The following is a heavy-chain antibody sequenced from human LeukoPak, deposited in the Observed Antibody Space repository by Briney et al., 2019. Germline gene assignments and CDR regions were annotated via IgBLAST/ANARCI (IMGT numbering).Heavy chain of an antibody. J-gene: IGHJ3*02. CDR3: AKDAVARNGIYDAFDI. CDR2: IGGDASRP. V-gene: IGHV3-23*01. D-gene: IGHD6-19*01. Sequence: GGSLRLSCAASGFTFSDYAMTWVRQAPGKGLEWVSVIGGDASRPYYADSVKGRLTISRDNSKSTLYLQMNSLRAEDTAVYYCAKDAVARNGIYDAFDIWGQGTLVTVSS. CDR1: GFTFSDYA.